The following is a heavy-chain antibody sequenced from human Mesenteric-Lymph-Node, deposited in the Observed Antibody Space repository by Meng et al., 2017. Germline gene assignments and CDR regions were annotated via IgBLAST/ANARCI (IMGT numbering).Heavy chain of an antibody. J-gene: IGHJ3*02. CDR3: ARVRGGRGSYQLDFPFVDAFDI. CDR1: DYSISSGYY. V-gene: IGHV4-38-2*01. Sequence: LRLSCAVSDYSISSGYYWSWSRQPPGKGLAWAATINHRGPTYSNPSLKSRVTISVDTSKNQFSLKLSSETAADTAVYYCARVRGGRGSYQLDFPFVDAFDIWGQGTMVTVSS. D-gene: IGHD1-26*01. CDR2: INHRGPT.